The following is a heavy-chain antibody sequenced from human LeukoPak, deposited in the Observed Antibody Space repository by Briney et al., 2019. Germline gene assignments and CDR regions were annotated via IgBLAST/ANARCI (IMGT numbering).Heavy chain of an antibody. CDR2: IYHSGST. Sequence: SETLSLTCTVSGYSISSGYYWGWIRQPPGKGLEWIGEIYHSGSTNYNPSLKSRVTMSVDKSKNQFSLKLSSVTAADTAVYYCAGSIAVAGKFYYYYGMDVWGQGTTVTVSS. CDR1: GYSISSGYY. CDR3: AGSIAVAGKFYYYYGMDV. D-gene: IGHD6-19*01. J-gene: IGHJ6*02. V-gene: IGHV4-38-2*02.